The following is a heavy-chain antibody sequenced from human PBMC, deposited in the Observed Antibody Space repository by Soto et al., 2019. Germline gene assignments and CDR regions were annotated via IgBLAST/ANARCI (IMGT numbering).Heavy chain of an antibody. J-gene: IGHJ4*02. CDR2: ISYDGSNK. Sequence: GGSLRLSCAASGFTFSSYGMHWVRQAPGKGLEWVAVISYDGSNKYYADSVKGRFTISRDNSKNTLYLQMNSLRAEDTAVYYCAKDLYGDYASCFDYWGQGTLVTVSS. V-gene: IGHV3-30*18. CDR1: GFTFSSYG. CDR3: AKDLYGDYASCFDY. D-gene: IGHD4-17*01.